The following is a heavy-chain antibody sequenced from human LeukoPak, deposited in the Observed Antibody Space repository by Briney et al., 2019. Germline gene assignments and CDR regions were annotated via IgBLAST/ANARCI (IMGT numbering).Heavy chain of an antibody. J-gene: IGHJ3*02. CDR1: GGSISSYY. CDR2: IYYSGST. D-gene: IGHD3-10*01. CDR3: ARAGRLRFGEFGAFDI. V-gene: IGHV4-59*01. Sequence: KASETLSLTCTVSGGSISSYYWSWIRQPPGKGLEWIGYIYYSGSTNYNPSLKSRVTISVDTSKNQFSLKLSSVTAADTAVYYCARAGRLRFGEFGAFDIWGQGTMVTVSS.